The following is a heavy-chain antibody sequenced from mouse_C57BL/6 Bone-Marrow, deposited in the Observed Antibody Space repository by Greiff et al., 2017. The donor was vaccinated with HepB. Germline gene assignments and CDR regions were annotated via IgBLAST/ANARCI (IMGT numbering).Heavy chain of an antibody. Sequence: EVKLEESGGGLVKPGGSLKLSCAASGSTFSSYAMSWVRQTPEKRLEWVATISDGGSYTYYPDNVKGRFTISRDNAKNNLYLQMSHLKSEDTAMYYCARGRTFFDYWGQGTTLTVSS. V-gene: IGHV5-4*03. J-gene: IGHJ2*01. CDR1: GSTFSSYA. CDR3: ARGRTFFDY. CDR2: ISDGGSYT.